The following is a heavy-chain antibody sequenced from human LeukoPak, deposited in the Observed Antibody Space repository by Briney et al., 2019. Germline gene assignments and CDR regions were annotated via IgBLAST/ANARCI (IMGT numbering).Heavy chain of an antibody. J-gene: IGHJ5*02. D-gene: IGHD1-26*01. CDR3: ARSGSSTNWFDP. V-gene: IGHV3-74*01. Sequence: HPGGSLRLSCAASGFTFSSYWMHWVRQAPGKGLVWVSRINSDGSSTSYADSVKGRFTISRDNSKNTLYLRMNSLRAEDTAVYYCARSGSSTNWFDPWGQGTLVTVSS. CDR1: GFTFSSYW. CDR2: INSDGSST.